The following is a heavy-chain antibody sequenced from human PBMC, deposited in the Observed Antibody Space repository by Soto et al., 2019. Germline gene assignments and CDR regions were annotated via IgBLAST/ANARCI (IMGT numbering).Heavy chain of an antibody. J-gene: IGHJ4*01. D-gene: IGHD5-12*01. CDR1: GFTFSNFA. CDR2: ISGSGGST. Sequence: GGSLRLSCAASGFTFSNFAMSWVRQAPGEGLEWVSLISGSGGSTYYADSVKGRFSISRDTSKKTLYLQMNSLRAEDTAVYYCAKAGGYELESFYYWSHGTLVTVSS. CDR3: AKAGGYELESFYY. V-gene: IGHV3-23*01.